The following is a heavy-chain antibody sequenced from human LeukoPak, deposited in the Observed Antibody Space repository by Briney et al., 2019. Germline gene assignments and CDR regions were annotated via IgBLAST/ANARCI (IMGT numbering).Heavy chain of an antibody. CDR1: GFPFSNYD. CDR2: ISFDGSNE. J-gene: IGHJ6*02. D-gene: IGHD1-1*01. CDR3: ARDPPAAATGNYYGMDV. Sequence: QPGGSLRLSCAVSGFPFSNYDMHWVRQAPGKGLEWVAAISFDGSNEYYADFVRGRFTISRDTSKNTLYLQMSSLRGDDVAVYYCARDPPAAATGNYYGMDVWGQGTTVTVS. V-gene: IGHV3-30*04.